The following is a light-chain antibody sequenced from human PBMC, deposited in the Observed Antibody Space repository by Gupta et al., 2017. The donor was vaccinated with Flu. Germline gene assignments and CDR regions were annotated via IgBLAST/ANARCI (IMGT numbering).Light chain of an antibody. CDR2: QAS. V-gene: IGKV1-5*03. CDR1: QSVGIW. J-gene: IGKJ1*01. CDR3: QQYHGYPWA. Sequence: DIQMTQSPSTLSASVGDSVTITCRASQSVGIWLAWYQQKPGKAPNLLIYQASSLESGVPSRFSGSGSGTDFTLTISSLQPDDFATYYCQQYHGYPWAFGQGTQVEVK.